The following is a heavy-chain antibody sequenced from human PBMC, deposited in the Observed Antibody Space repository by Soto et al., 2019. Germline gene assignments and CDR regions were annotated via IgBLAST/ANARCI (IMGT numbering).Heavy chain of an antibody. CDR3: ARDVDTTSHFNRFDP. CDR2: IWYDGIRK. J-gene: IGHJ5*02. D-gene: IGHD5-18*01. Sequence: QVQLVESGGGVIQPGRSLTLSCEVSGFSLSGYGIHWVRQAPGKGLEWVAVIWYDGIRKNYADSVRGRVNVSRDSSKYMVYRQMDSLKVEDTALYYCARDVDTTSHFNRFDPWGQGVMVSVSS. V-gene: IGHV3-33*01. CDR1: GFSLSGYG.